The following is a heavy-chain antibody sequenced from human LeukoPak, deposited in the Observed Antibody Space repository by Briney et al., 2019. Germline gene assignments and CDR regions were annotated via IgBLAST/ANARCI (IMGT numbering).Heavy chain of an antibody. CDR1: GYTFTSYG. D-gene: IGHD3-22*01. V-gene: IGHV1-18*01. J-gene: IGHJ4*02. Sequence: ASVKVSCKASGYTFTSYGISWVRQAPGQGLEWMGWISAYNGNTNYAQKLQGRVTMTTDTSTSTAYMELRSLRSDDTAVYYCARDSDRYSSGYYPRYWGQGTLVTVSS. CDR3: ARDSDRYSSGYYPRY. CDR2: ISAYNGNT.